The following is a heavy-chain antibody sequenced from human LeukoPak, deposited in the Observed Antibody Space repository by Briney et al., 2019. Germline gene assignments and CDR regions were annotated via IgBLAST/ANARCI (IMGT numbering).Heavy chain of an antibody. CDR1: GFTFRSYW. CDR3: ARHNYGYDY. CDR2: IHSDGSST. D-gene: IGHD3-10*01. J-gene: IGHJ4*02. Sequence: GALRLSCAASGFTFRSYWMHWVRQAPGKGLVWVSHIHSDGSSTSYADSVQGRFTISRDNAKNTLYLQMNSLRAEDTAVYYCARHNYGYDYWGQGTLVTVSS. V-gene: IGHV3-74*01.